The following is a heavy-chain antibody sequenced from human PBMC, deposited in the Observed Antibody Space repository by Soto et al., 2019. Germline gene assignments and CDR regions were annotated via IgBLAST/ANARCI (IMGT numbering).Heavy chain of an antibody. D-gene: IGHD3-10*01. V-gene: IGHV3-7*01. J-gene: IGHJ5*02. CDR1: GFTFSSYW. CDR2: IKQDGSEK. CDR3: ARSVTTMIRGALDP. Sequence: EVQLVESGGGLVQPGGSLRLSCAASGFTFSSYWMSWVRQAPGKGLEWVANIKQDGSEKYYVDSVEGRFTISRDNAKNSLYLQMNSLRAEDTAVYYCARSVTTMIRGALDPWGQGTLVTVSS.